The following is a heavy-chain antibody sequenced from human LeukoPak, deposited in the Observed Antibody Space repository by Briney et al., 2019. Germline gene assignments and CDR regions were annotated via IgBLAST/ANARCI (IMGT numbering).Heavy chain of an antibody. D-gene: IGHD5-24*01. CDR1: GYTFIKPY. CDR3: ARIRDGYNDAYDI. J-gene: IGHJ3*02. Sequence: ASVKVSCKASGYTFIKPYIHWVRQAPGQRLEWMGLINPGGDNTKYAQNFQGRVTMTSDTSARTVYMELSSLSSEDTAIYYCARIRDGYNDAYDIWGQGTVVTVPS. CDR2: INPGGDNT. V-gene: IGHV1-46*01.